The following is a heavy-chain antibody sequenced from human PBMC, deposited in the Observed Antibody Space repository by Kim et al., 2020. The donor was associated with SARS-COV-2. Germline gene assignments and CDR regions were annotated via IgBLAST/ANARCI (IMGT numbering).Heavy chain of an antibody. V-gene: IGHV3-30*04. Sequence: GGSLRLSCAASGFTFSSYAMHWVRQAPGKGLEWVAVISYDGSNKYYADSVKGRFTISRDNSKNTLYLQMNSLRAEDTAVYYCVRWGKLRYFDWLGHYYYGMDVWGQGTTVTVSS. CDR3: VRWGKLRYFDWLGHYYYGMDV. CDR2: ISYDGSNK. CDR1: GFTFSSYA. J-gene: IGHJ6*02. D-gene: IGHD3-9*01.